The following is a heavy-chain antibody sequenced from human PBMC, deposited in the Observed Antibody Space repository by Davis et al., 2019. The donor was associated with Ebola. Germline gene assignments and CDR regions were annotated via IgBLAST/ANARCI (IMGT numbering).Heavy chain of an antibody. CDR1: GFTFSSYA. D-gene: IGHD3-22*01. V-gene: IGHV3-30*14. Sequence: GESLKISCSASGFTFSSYAMHWVRQAPGKGLEWVAVISYDGSNKYYADSVKGRFTISRDNSKNTLYLQMNSLRAEDTAVYYCARDYYNSSGYYCDYWGQGTLVTVSS. J-gene: IGHJ4*02. CDR2: ISYDGSNK. CDR3: ARDYYNSSGYYCDY.